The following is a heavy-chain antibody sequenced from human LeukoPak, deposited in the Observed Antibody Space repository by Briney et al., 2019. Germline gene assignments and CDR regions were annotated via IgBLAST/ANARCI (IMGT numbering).Heavy chain of an antibody. CDR3: ARENYYGSGSYYPDY. V-gene: IGHV3-53*01. CDR2: IYSGGST. J-gene: IGHJ4*02. CDR1: GFTVSSNY. Sequence: PGGSLRLSCAASGFTVSSNYMSWVRQAPGKGLEWVSVIYSGGSTYYADSVKGRFTISRDNSKNTLYLQMNSLRAEDTAVYYCARENYYGSGSYYPDYWGQGTLVTVSS. D-gene: IGHD3-10*01.